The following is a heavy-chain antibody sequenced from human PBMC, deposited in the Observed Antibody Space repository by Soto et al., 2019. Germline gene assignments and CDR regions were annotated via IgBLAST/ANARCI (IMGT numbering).Heavy chain of an antibody. CDR1: GGSISGYY. V-gene: IGHV4-59*08. Sequence: QVHLQESGPGLVKPSETLSLTCTVSGGSISGYYWSWIRQPPGKGLEWIANMYYSRCTNNNPSLTGRVTISRDTSQDQSALKLSSVAAADTAVDYWARRDSSVWYPFCGYWGQRALVTVSS. CDR2: MYYSRCT. J-gene: IGHJ4*02. CDR3: ARRDSSVWYPFCGY. D-gene: IGHD6-19*01.